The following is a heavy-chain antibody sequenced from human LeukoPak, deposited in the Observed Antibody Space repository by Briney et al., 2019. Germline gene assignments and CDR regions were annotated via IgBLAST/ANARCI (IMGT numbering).Heavy chain of an antibody. Sequence: SVKVSCKASGGTFSSYAISWVRQAPGQGLEWVGRIIPIFGIANYAQKFQGRVTITADKSTSTAYMELSSLRSEDTAVYYCARDTRITMIVVVTGELDYWGQGTLVTVSS. CDR2: IIPIFGIA. J-gene: IGHJ4*02. CDR1: GGTFSSYA. CDR3: ARDTRITMIVVVTGELDY. V-gene: IGHV1-69*04. D-gene: IGHD3-22*01.